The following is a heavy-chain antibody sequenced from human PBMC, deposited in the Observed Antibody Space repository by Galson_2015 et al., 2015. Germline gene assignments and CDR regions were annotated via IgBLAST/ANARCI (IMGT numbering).Heavy chain of an antibody. CDR3: ARHGIGRTNWFDP. Sequence: QSGAEVKKPGESLKISCKGSGYTFTSYWIGWVRQMPGKGLEWMGRIDPSDSYTSYSPSFQGHVTISADRSINTAYLQWSSLKASDTAMYFCARHGIGRTNWFDPWGPGTLVTVSS. CDR2: IDPSDSYT. D-gene: IGHD1-26*01. V-gene: IGHV5-10-1*01. CDR1: GYTFTSYW. J-gene: IGHJ5*02.